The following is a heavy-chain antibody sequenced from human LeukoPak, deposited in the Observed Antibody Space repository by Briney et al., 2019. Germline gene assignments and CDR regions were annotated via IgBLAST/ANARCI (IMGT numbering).Heavy chain of an antibody. CDR1: GFTFSSYA. CDR3: AKDGFRGDCIGGSCYPFDP. Sequence: GGSLRLSCAASGFTFSSYAMSWVRQAPGKGLEWVSTISDSVGNTYYADSVKGRFTISRDNSKNTLYLQMNSLRAEDTALYYCAKDGFRGDCIGGSCYPFDPWGQGTLVTVSS. CDR2: ISDSVGNT. D-gene: IGHD2-15*01. V-gene: IGHV3-23*01. J-gene: IGHJ5*02.